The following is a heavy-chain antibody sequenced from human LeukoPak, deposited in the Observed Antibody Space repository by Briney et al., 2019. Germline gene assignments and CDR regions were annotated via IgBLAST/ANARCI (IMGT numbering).Heavy chain of an antibody. Sequence: GGSLRLSCAASGFTFSNYWMHWVRQAPGKGLVWVSRINSYGSNTNSADSVKGRFTISRDKAKNTLYLQMNSLRAEDTAVYYCAKGGATVIDYWGQGTLVTVSS. CDR1: GFTFSNYW. CDR3: AKGGATVIDY. J-gene: IGHJ4*02. CDR2: INSYGSNT. V-gene: IGHV3-74*01. D-gene: IGHD4-17*01.